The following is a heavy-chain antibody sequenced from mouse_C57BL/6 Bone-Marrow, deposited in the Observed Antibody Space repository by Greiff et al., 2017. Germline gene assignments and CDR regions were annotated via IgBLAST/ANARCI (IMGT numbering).Heavy chain of an antibody. CDR3: TRSPRD. Sequence: SGAELVRPGASVTLSCKASGYTFTDYEMHWVKQTPVHGLEWIGAIDPETGGTAYNQKFKGKAILTADKSSSTAYMELRSLTSEDSAVYYCTRSPRDWGQGTLVTVSA. CDR1: GYTFTDYE. J-gene: IGHJ3*01. CDR2: IDPETGGT. V-gene: IGHV1-15*01.